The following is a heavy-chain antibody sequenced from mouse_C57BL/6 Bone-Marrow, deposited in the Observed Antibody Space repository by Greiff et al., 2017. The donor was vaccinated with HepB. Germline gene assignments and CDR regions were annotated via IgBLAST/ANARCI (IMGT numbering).Heavy chain of an antibody. V-gene: IGHV1-82*01. CDR2: IYPGDGDT. Sequence: VQLQQSGPELVKPGASVKISCKASGYAFSSSWMNWVKQRPGKGLEWIGRIYPGDGDTNYNGKFKGKARLTADKSSSTAYMQLSSLTSEDSAVYFCARASGYFDVWGTGTTVTVSS. CDR3: ARASGYFDV. CDR1: GYAFSSSW. J-gene: IGHJ1*03. D-gene: IGHD3-1*01.